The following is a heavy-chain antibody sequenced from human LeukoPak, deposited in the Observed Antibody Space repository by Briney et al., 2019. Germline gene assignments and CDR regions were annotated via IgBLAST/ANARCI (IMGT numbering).Heavy chain of an antibody. V-gene: IGHV5-51*01. D-gene: IGHD4-17*01. CDR3: ARLTVTTPHFDY. CDR2: IYPDYSEI. Sequence: GESLKISCKGSGYSFTTYWIGWVRQMPGKGLEWMGIIYPDYSEIRYSPPFQGQVTISGDKSISTVYLQWSSLKASDTAMYYCARLTVTTPHFDYWGQGTLVTVSS. J-gene: IGHJ4*02. CDR1: GYSFTTYW.